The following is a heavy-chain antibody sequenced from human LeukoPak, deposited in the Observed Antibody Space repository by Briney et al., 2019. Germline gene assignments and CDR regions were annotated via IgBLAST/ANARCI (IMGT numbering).Heavy chain of an antibody. J-gene: IGHJ4*02. D-gene: IGHD1-26*01. V-gene: IGHV3-30-3*01. CDR1: GFTFSSYP. Sequence: GGSLRLSWAAAGFTFSSYPMHWVREAPGKGLEWVAVISYDGSNKYYADSVKGRFTISRDNSKNTLYLQMNSLRAEDTAVYYCARSYYWGQGTLVTVSS. CDR2: ISYDGSNK. CDR3: ARSYY.